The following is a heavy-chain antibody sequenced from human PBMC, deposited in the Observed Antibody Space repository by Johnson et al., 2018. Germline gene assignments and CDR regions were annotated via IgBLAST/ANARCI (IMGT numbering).Heavy chain of an antibody. D-gene: IGHD2-2*01. CDR2: ILYDGSNK. CDR3: AKEQYGSSTSCYYYYYYYMDV. CDR1: GFTFSSYG. Sequence: QVQLVESGGGAVQPGRSLRLSCAASGFTFSSYGMHWVRPAPGKGLEWVAVILYDGSNKYYADSVKGRFTISRDNSKNTLYLHMNSLRAEDTAVYYCAKEQYGSSTSCYYYYYYYMDVWGKGTTVTVSS. V-gene: IGHV3-30*18. J-gene: IGHJ6*03.